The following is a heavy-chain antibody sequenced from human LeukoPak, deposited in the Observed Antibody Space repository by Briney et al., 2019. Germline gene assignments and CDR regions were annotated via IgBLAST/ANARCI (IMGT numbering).Heavy chain of an antibody. D-gene: IGHD2-15*01. Sequence: PSEALSLTCTVSGGSISSYYWSWIRQPPGKGLEWIGYIYYSGSTNYNPSLKSRVTISVDTSKNQFSLKLSSVTAADTAVYYCAGYCSGGSCYSESWGQGTLVTVSS. J-gene: IGHJ5*02. CDR1: GGSISSYY. CDR3: AGYCSGGSCYSES. CDR2: IYYSGST. V-gene: IGHV4-59*08.